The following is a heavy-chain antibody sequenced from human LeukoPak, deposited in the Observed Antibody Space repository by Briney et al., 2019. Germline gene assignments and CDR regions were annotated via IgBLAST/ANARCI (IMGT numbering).Heavy chain of an antibody. J-gene: IGHJ4*02. D-gene: IGHD3-22*01. Sequence: SETLSLTCTVSGGSISSYYWSWIRQPPGKGLEWIGYIYYSGSTNYNPSLKSRVTISVDTSKNQFSLKLSSVTAADTAVFYCARSGYYSFDYWGQGTLVTVSS. V-gene: IGHV4-59*01. CDR3: ARSGYYSFDY. CDR2: IYYSGST. CDR1: GGSISSYY.